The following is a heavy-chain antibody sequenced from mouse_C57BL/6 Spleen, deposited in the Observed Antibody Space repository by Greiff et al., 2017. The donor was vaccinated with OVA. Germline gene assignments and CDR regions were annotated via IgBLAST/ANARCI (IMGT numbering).Heavy chain of an antibody. J-gene: IGHJ3*01. V-gene: IGHV1-69*01. D-gene: IGHD2-4*01. CDR3: ARSKDYDSSWFAY. CDR1: GYTFTSYW. Sequence: VQLQQPGAELVMPGASVKLSCKASGYTFTSYWMHWVKQRPGQGLEWIGEIDPSDSYTNYNQKFKGKSTLTVDKSSSTAYMQLSSLTSEDSAVYYCARSKDYDSSWFAYWGQVTLVTVSA. CDR2: IDPSDSYT.